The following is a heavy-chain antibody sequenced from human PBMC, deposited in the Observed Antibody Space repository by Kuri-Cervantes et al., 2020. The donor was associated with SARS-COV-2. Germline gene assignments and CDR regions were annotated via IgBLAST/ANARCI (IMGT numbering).Heavy chain of an antibody. CDR1: GYSISSGYY. J-gene: IGHJ4*02. CDR2: IYHSGST. CDR3: GRVSWIQLWRRYSDS. D-gene: IGHD5-18*01. V-gene: IGHV4-38-2*01. Sequence: SETLSLTCAVSGYSISSGYYWGWIRQPPGKGLEWIGSIYHSGSTSYNPSLMGRVTISLDTSKNQVSLRLTSATAADTAVYYCGRVSWIQLWRRYSDSWGQGTLVTVSS.